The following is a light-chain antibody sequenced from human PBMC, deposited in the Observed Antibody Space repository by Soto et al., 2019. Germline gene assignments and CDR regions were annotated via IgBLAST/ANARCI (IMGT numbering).Light chain of an antibody. CDR1: QSLTTNY. V-gene: IGKV3-20*01. CDR2: GAS. Sequence: DTVFTHAPVNLSLSRLERATLSFIASQSLTTNYLAWFQQKPGQDPRLLIYGASNRPTDIPDRFSGSGSGTDFSLTISRLEAEDVAVYYCHQYGILPRKCGQGTKGDIK. J-gene: IGKJ1*01. CDR3: HQYGILPRK.